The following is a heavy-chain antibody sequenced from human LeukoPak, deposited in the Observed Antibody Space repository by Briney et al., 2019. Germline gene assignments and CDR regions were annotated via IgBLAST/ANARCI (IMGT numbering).Heavy chain of an antibody. CDR2: IYYSGST. CDR1: GGSISSYY. V-gene: IGHV4-59*01. D-gene: IGHD2-15*01. J-gene: IGHJ5*02. CDR3: AREARSGGSLRYDP. Sequence: SETLSLTCTVSGGSISSYYWSWTRQPPGKGLEWIGYIYYSGSTNYNPSLKSRVTISVDTSKNQFSLKLSSVTAADTAVYYCAREARSGGSLRYDPWGQGTLVTVSS.